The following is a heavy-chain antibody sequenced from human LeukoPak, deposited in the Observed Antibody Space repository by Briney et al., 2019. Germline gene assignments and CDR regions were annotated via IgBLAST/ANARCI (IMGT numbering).Heavy chain of an antibody. J-gene: IGHJ4*02. CDR3: ATLAVVAT. D-gene: IGHD6-19*01. Sequence: PGGSLRLSCAASGFTFSTYHMHWVRQAPGKGLEWVAFIHNDGSNKYYTDSVRGRFTISRDNSKNTLFLQMNSLRTEDTAVYYCATLAVVATWGQGTLVTVSS. CDR1: GFTFSTYH. V-gene: IGHV3-30*02. CDR2: IHNDGSNK.